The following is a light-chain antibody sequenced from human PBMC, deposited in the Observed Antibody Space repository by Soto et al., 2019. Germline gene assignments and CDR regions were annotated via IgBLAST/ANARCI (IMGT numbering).Light chain of an antibody. Sequence: EIVLTQSPGTLSLSPGERATLSCWASQSVSSSYLAWYQQKPGQAPRLLIYGASSRATGIPDRFSGSGPGKDFTLSISRQEPEEFAVYYCQQYGSSPYTFGQGTKLEIK. CDR2: GAS. CDR1: QSVSSSY. V-gene: IGKV3-20*01. CDR3: QQYGSSPYT. J-gene: IGKJ2*01.